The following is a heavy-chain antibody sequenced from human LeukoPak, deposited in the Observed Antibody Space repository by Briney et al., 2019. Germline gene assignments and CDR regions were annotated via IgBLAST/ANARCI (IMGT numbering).Heavy chain of an antibody. CDR1: GFTFSSYA. V-gene: IGHV3-30-3*01. CDR2: ISYDGSNK. Sequence: GGSLRLSCAASGFTFSSYAMHWVRQAPGKGLEWVAVISYDGSNKYYADSVKGRFTISRDNSKNTLYLQMNSLRAEDTAVYYCAKDPGSYYYDSSGYYLYYFDYWGQGTLVTVSS. CDR3: AKDPGSYYYDSSGYYLYYFDY. D-gene: IGHD3-22*01. J-gene: IGHJ4*02.